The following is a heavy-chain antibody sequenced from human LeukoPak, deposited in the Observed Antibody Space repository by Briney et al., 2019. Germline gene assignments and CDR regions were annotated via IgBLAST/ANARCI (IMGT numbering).Heavy chain of an antibody. CDR2: ISSSGSTI. J-gene: IGHJ4*02. Sequence: GGSLRLSCAASGFTFSDYYMSWIRQAPGKGLEWVSYISSSGSTIYYADSVKGRFTIPRDNAKNSLYLQMNSLRAEDTAVYYCARSRSSSWHFDYWGQGTLVTVSS. CDR1: GFTFSDYY. D-gene: IGHD6-6*01. CDR3: ARSRSSSWHFDY. V-gene: IGHV3-11*01.